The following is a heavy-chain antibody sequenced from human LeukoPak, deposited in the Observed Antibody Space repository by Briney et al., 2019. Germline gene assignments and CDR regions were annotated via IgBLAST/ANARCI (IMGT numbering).Heavy chain of an antibody. CDR1: GFTFSNYW. V-gene: IGHV3-7*05. D-gene: IGHD3/OR15-3a*01. Sequence: GGSLRLSCAASGFTFSNYWMSWVRQAPGKGLEWVANIKEDESEKYYVDSVNLPFAISRDNPKNSLYLQMNSLRAEDTAVYYCARGSGWTDYWGQGTLVTVSS. J-gene: IGHJ4*02. CDR3: ARGSGWTDY. CDR2: IKEDESEK.